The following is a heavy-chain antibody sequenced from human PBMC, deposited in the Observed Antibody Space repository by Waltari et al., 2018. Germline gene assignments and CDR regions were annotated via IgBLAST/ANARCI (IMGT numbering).Heavy chain of an antibody. J-gene: IGHJ5*01. CDR3: AMGDLSFKFDS. Sequence: EVQLVESGGGLVQPGGSLRLSCAASGFTFTTYWMNWVRQAPGKGLEWVANINQDGREKFYVDSVKGRFSISRDNAKNSLYLQMNSLRAEDTAVYYCAMGDLSFKFDSWGQGTLVTVSS. CDR2: INQDGREK. CDR1: GFTFTTYW. V-gene: IGHV3-7*01. D-gene: IGHD3-16*01.